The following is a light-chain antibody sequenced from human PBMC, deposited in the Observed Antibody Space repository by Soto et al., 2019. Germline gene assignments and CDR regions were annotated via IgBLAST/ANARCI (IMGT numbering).Light chain of an antibody. Sequence: EIVLTQSPGTLSLSPGDTATLSCRASQSVSSSSLAWYQQKPGQAPRLLIYGASTRATGIPDRFSGSGSGTDFPLTISRLEPEDFAVYYCQQYGSSPPGTFGPGTKVDI. CDR1: QSVSSSS. J-gene: IGKJ3*01. CDR2: GAS. V-gene: IGKV3-20*01. CDR3: QQYGSSPPGT.